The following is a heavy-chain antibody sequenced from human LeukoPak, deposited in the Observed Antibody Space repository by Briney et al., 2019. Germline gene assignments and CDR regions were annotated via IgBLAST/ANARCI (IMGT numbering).Heavy chain of an antibody. D-gene: IGHD2-21*01. CDR1: GFTFSSYS. J-gene: IGHJ4*02. V-gene: IGHV3-7*01. CDR2: IDEDGSEK. Sequence: PGGSLRLSCAASGFTFSSYSMNWVRQAPGKGLEWVANIDEDGSEKYYVESVKGRFTISRDNAKNSLYLQMNSLRAEDTAVYYCARDLAIGQPHDYWGQGTLVTVSS. CDR3: ARDLAIGQPHDY.